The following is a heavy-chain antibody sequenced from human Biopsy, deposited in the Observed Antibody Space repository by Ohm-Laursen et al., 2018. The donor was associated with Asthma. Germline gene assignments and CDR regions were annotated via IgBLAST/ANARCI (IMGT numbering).Heavy chain of an antibody. V-gene: IGHV4-39*01. CDR3: ARFTASITIFGVVNNWFDP. J-gene: IGHJ5*02. CDR2: IYYSGNT. D-gene: IGHD3-3*01. Sequence: SDTLSLTCAVSGGSIGISTYYWGWIRQPPGKGLEWIASIYYSGNTYYNPSLKSRVTISLDTSNNQFSLRLSSVTAADTAVYYCARFTASITIFGVVNNWFDPWGQGTLVTVSS. CDR1: GGSIGISTYY.